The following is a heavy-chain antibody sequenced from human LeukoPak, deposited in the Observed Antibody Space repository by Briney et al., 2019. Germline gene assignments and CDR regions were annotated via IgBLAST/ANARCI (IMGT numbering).Heavy chain of an antibody. CDR2: ISGSGGTT. J-gene: IGHJ4*02. CDR3: ANQNHYDSSGYYRY. Sequence: GGSLRLSCAASGFTFSSYATSWVRQAPGKGLEWVSAISGSGGTTYYADSVKGRFTISRDKSKNTLYLQMNSLRAEDTAVYYCANQNHYDSSGYYRYWGQGTLATVSS. CDR1: GFTFSSYA. D-gene: IGHD3-22*01. V-gene: IGHV3-23*01.